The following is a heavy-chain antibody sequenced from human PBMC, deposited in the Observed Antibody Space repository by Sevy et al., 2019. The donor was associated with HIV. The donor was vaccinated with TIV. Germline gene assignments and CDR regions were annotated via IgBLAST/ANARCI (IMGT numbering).Heavy chain of an antibody. J-gene: IGHJ4*02. V-gene: IGHV3-23*01. Sequence: GGSLRLSCAVSGFRFDYYAMTWVRQAPGKGREWVSTISSNGLSTYYTDSVKGRFTIFTDNFKNTLYLHMNSLRVDDTAVYFCGKDVPRDLWSAYSPGYFDYWGQGNLVTVSS. D-gene: IGHD3-3*01. CDR3: GKDVPRDLWSAYSPGYFDY. CDR1: GFRFDYYA. CDR2: ISSNGLST.